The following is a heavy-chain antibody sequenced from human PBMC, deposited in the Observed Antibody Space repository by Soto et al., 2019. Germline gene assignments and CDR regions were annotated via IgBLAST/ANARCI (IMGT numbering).Heavy chain of an antibody. CDR1: GFTFSSYG. Sequence: QVQLVESGGGVVQPGRSLRLSCAASGFTFSSYGMHWVRQAPGKGLEWVAVIWYDGSNKYYADSVKGRFTISRDNSKNTLYLQMNSLRAEDTAVYYCARDRIDRLGSGRPDWYFDLWGRGTLVTVSS. V-gene: IGHV3-33*01. CDR2: IWYDGSNK. CDR3: ARDRIDRLGSGRPDWYFDL. J-gene: IGHJ2*01. D-gene: IGHD3-10*01.